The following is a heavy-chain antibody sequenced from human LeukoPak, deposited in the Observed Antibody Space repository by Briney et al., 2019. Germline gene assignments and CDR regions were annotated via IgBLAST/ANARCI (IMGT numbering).Heavy chain of an antibody. CDR2: IYYSGST. D-gene: IGHD2-2*01. J-gene: IGHJ4*02. CDR1: GGSISSSSYY. Sequence: SETLSLTCTVSGGSISSSSYYWGWIRQPPGKGLEWIGSIYYSGSTYYNPSLKSRVTISVDTSKNQFSLKLSSVTAADTAVHYCAPYCSSTSCYGEGDYWGQGTLVTVSS. CDR3: APYCSSTSCYGEGDY. V-gene: IGHV4-39*01.